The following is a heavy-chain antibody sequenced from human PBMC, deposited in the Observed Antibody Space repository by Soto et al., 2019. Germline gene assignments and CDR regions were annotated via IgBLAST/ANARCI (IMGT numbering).Heavy chain of an antibody. CDR2: IYPGDSDT. V-gene: IGHV5-51*01. Sequence: GASLKIACKGSGYSFTSYWIGWVRQMPGKGLEWMGIIYPGDSDTRYSPSFQGQVTISADKSISTAYLQWSSLKASDTAMYYCARTYYYDSSGPSHFDYWGQGTLVTVSS. CDR3: ARTYYYDSSGPSHFDY. J-gene: IGHJ4*02. D-gene: IGHD3-22*01. CDR1: GYSFTSYW.